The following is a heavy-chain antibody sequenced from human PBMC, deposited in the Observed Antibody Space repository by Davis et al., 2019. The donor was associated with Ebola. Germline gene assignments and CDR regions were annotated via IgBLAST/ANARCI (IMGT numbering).Heavy chain of an antibody. CDR1: GDSVSSAG. CDR3: VRGWGRIGMGV. CDR2: IYYNSKCYN. V-gene: IGHV6-1*01. D-gene: IGHD1-26*01. Sequence: HSQTLSLTCAISGDSVSSAGWNWIRQSPSRGLEWLGRIYYNSKCYNEYAVSVKSRITINPDTSKNQFSLQLNSVTPEDTAVYYCVRGWGRIGMGVWGQGTTVTVSS. J-gene: IGHJ6*02.